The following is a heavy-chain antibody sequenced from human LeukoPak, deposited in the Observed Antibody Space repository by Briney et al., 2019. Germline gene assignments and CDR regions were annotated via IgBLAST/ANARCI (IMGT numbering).Heavy chain of an antibody. D-gene: IGHD6-19*01. V-gene: IGHV4-34*01. Sequence: SETLSLTCAVYGGSFSGYYWSWIRQPPGKGLEWIGEINHSGSTNYNPSLKSRVTISVDTSKNQFSLKLSSVTAADTAVYYCARGRQLLVPKYIDYWGQGTLGTVSS. J-gene: IGHJ4*02. CDR3: ARGRQLLVPKYIDY. CDR1: GGSFSGYY. CDR2: INHSGST.